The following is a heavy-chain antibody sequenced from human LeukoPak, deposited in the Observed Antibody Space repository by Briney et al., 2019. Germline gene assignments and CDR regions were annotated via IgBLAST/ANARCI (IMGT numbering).Heavy chain of an antibody. V-gene: IGHV4-39*01. CDR3: ARRPGGDRYYFDY. J-gene: IGHJ4*02. CDR2: IDYSGST. Sequence: SETLSLTCTVSGGSVSSTNSYWGWIRQPPGKGLDWIANIDYSGSTWYNPSLRGRVTISIDTSKNQFSLKVRSVTAADMAVYYCARRPGGDRYYFDYWGQGILVTVSS. CDR1: GGSVSSTNSY. D-gene: IGHD2-21*02.